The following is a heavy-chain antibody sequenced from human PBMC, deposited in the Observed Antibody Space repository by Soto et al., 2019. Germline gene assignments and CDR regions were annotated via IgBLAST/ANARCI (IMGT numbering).Heavy chain of an antibody. Sequence: QVQLVQSGAEVKKPGSSVKVSCKASGGTFSSYAVSWVRQAPGQGLEWMGGIIPIFGTANYAQKFQGRVTITADESTSTAYMELSSLRSEDTAVYYCARKEMATIGGDYYFDYWGQGTLVTVSS. CDR3: ARKEMATIGGDYYFDY. D-gene: IGHD3-16*01. V-gene: IGHV1-69*12. J-gene: IGHJ4*02. CDR2: IIPIFGTA. CDR1: GGTFSSYA.